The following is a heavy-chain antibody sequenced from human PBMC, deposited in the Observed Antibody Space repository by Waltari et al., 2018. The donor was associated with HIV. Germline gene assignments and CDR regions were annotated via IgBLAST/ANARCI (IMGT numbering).Heavy chain of an antibody. Sequence: EVQLVASGGGLVQPGRSLRLSCVASGFNFDAHAIHWFRQVPEKGREWVSGISWNSNYIGYADSVKGRFTISRDNAKNALYLQMNSLRAEDTAFYYCAKDKDLWGTYRGFYMDGWGKGTTVIVSS. CDR3: AKDKDLWGTYRGFYMDG. J-gene: IGHJ6*03. D-gene: IGHD3-16*02. CDR2: ISWNSNYI. CDR1: GFNFDAHA. V-gene: IGHV3-9*01.